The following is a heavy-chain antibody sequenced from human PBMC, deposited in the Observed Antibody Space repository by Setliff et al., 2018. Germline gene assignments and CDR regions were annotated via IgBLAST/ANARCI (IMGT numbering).Heavy chain of an antibody. J-gene: IGHJ3*01. V-gene: IGHV3-11*04. Sequence: GGSLRLSCAASGFSFRDSWMSWVRQAPRKGLEWISHIDPRGSPVDYVDSVKGRFTISRDNAKNSLYLQMNSLRAEDTAVYYCARDRSYYYDSSGYYPLWGQGTMVTVSS. CDR1: GFSFRDSW. D-gene: IGHD3-22*01. CDR2: IDPRGSPV. CDR3: ARDRSYYYDSSGYYPL.